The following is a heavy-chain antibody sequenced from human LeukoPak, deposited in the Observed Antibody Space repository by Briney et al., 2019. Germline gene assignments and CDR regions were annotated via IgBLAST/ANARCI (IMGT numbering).Heavy chain of an antibody. D-gene: IGHD1-26*01. CDR1: GYTFPSYG. CDR3: ARDNSVGDTAWWFDP. V-gene: IGHV1-18*01. CDR2: ISAYNGNT. J-gene: IGHJ5*02. Sequence: ASVKVSCKASGYTFPSYGISWVRPAPGQGLEWMGWISAYNGNTNYAQKLQGSVTMTTDTSTSPAYMELRSLRSDDTAVYYCARDNSVGDTAWWFDPWGQGTLVTVSS.